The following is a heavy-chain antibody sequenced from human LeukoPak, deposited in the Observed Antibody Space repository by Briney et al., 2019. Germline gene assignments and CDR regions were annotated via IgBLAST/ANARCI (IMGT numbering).Heavy chain of an antibody. J-gene: IGHJ2*01. D-gene: IGHD7-27*01. CDR1: GYSFTNYW. CDR3: ARRLGIPYWYFDL. Sequence: GESLKISCKGSGYSFTNYWIGWARQMPGKGLEWMGIIYPDDSDTRYSPSFQGQVTMSVDKSISTAYLQWSSLKASDTAMYYCARRLGIPYWYFDLWGRGTLVTVSS. V-gene: IGHV5-51*01. CDR2: IYPDDSDT.